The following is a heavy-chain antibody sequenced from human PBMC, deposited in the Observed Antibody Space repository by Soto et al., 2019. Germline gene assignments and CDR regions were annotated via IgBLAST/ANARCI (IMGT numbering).Heavy chain of an antibody. Sequence: GGSLRLSCAASGFTFSSYSMNWVRQAPGKGLEWVSSISSSSSYIYYADSVRGRFTISRDNAKNSLYLQMNSLRAEDTAVYYCAIFPGGGNTMDVWGQGTTVTVSS. D-gene: IGHD2-15*01. J-gene: IGHJ6*02. CDR1: GFTFSSYS. CDR3: AIFPGGGNTMDV. CDR2: ISSSSSYI. V-gene: IGHV3-21*01.